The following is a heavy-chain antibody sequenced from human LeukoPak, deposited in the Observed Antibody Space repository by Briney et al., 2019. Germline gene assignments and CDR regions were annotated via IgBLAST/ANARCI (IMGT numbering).Heavy chain of an antibody. V-gene: IGHV3-48*03. D-gene: IGHD3-10*01. CDR2: ISSSGSTR. J-gene: IGHJ4*02. CDR3: ARGTSGSGNYYKVY. CDR1: GFTFSSYE. Sequence: GGSLRLSCAASGFTFSSYEMNWVRQAPGKGRVWVSYISSSGSTRYYADSVKGRFTISRDNAKNSLYLQMNSLRAERTAVYYCARGTSGSGNYYKVYWRQGTLVSVSS.